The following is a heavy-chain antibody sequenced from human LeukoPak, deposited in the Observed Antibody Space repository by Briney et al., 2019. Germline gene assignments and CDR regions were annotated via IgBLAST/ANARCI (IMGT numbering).Heavy chain of an antibody. CDR3: ARDTSAERGQQLAN. CDR1: GFTFSRYW. Sequence: GGSLRLSCAPSGFTFSRYWMSWVRQAPGKGLGYMAHIKVDGSEKYYVDSVKGRFTISRDNARNSLFLQMNSLRVDDTAVYYCARDTSAERGQQLANWGQGTLVTVSS. V-gene: IGHV3-7*04. D-gene: IGHD6-13*01. J-gene: IGHJ4*02. CDR2: IKVDGSEK.